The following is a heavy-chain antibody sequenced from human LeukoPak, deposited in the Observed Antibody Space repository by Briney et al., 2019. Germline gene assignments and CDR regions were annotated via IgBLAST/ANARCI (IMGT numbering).Heavy chain of an antibody. CDR3: ARQKCTSTSCLTKNAFDI. V-gene: IGHV4-4*09. D-gene: IGHD2-2*01. CDR1: GSISSYY. Sequence: SETLSLTCTVSGSISSYYWSWIRPPPGKGREWIGYIYTSGSTNYNPSLKSRVTISLDTSKNQFSLDLSSVTAADTAVYYCARQKCTSTSCLTKNAFDIWGQGTMVTVSS. J-gene: IGHJ3*02. CDR2: IYTSGST.